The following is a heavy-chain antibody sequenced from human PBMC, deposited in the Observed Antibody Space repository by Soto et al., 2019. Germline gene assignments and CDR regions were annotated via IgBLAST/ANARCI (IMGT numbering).Heavy chain of an antibody. V-gene: IGHV1-46*01. D-gene: IGHD5-12*01. CDR1: GYTFTSDY. Sequence: ASVKVSCKASGYTFTSDYMHWVRQAPGQGLEWMGIINPSGGSTSYAQKFQGRVTMTRDTSTSTVYMELSSLRSEDTAVYYCARDRGYSGYEGDYYYGMDVWGQGTTVTVS. CDR2: INPSGGST. CDR3: ARDRGYSGYEGDYYYGMDV. J-gene: IGHJ6*02.